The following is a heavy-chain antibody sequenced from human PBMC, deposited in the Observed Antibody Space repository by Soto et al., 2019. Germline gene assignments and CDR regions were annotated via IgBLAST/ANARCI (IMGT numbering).Heavy chain of an antibody. CDR1: GGTFSSYA. D-gene: IGHD2-21*01. V-gene: IGHV1-69*12. J-gene: IGHJ4*02. Sequence: QVQLVQSGAEVKKPGSSVKVSCKASGGTFSSYAISWVRQAPGQGLEWMGGIIPIFGTANYAQKFQGRVTIPAAESTSTPYMRLRSLRSEPTAVYYCAPSDGIVSPIPPAPALDSLAQGPLVALSS. CDR2: IIPIFGTA. CDR3: APSDGIVSPIPPAPALDS.